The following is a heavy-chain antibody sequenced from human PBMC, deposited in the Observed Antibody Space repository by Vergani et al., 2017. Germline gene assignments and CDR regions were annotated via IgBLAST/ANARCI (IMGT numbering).Heavy chain of an antibody. J-gene: IGHJ4*02. CDR3: ARVGWELGTIDY. Sequence: QVQLVQSGAEVKQPGASVKVSCKASGYTFTSYAMHWVRQAPGQRLEWMGWINAGNGNTKYSQKFQGRVTITRDTSASTAYMELSSLRSEDTAVYYCARVGWELGTIDYWGRGTLVTDAS. CDR2: INAGNGNT. V-gene: IGHV1-3*01. CDR1: GYTFTSYA. D-gene: IGHD1-26*01.